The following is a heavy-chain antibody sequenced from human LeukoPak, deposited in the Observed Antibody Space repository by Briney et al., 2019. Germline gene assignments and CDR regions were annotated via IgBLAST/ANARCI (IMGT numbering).Heavy chain of an antibody. D-gene: IGHD2-15*01. Sequence: GGSLRLSCAASGFTFSSYGMHWVRQAPGKGLEWVAVISYDGSNKYYADSVKGRFTISRDNSKNTLYLQMNSLRAEDTAVYYCAKFQDRCSGGSCFLWPFDYWGQGTLVTVSS. V-gene: IGHV3-30*18. CDR3: AKFQDRCSGGSCFLWPFDY. CDR2: ISYDGSNK. J-gene: IGHJ4*02. CDR1: GFTFSSYG.